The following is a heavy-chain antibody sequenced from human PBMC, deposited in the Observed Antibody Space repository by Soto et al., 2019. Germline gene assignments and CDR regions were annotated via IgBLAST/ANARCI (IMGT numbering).Heavy chain of an antibody. CDR2: IRSKAYGGTT. V-gene: IGHV3-49*03. Sequence: GGSLRLSCTASGFTFSDYTMSWFRQAPGKGLEWVGFIRSKAYGGTTEHAASVKGRFTISRDDSKSIAYLQMNGLKAEDTAVYHCTRDGRYSGYPPPAFWGQGTLVTVSS. D-gene: IGHD5-12*01. J-gene: IGHJ4*02. CDR1: GFTFSDYT. CDR3: TRDGRYSGYPPPAF.